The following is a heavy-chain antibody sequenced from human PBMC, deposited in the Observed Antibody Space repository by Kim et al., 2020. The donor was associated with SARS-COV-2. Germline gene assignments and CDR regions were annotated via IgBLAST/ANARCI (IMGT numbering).Heavy chain of an antibody. CDR3: ARHSLRSEPWLRGPHYQKNNYYGMDV. J-gene: IGHJ6*02. CDR1: GYSFTSYW. Sequence: GESLKISCKGSGYSFTSYWIGWVRQMPGKGLEWMGIIYPGDSDTRYSPSFQGQVTISADKSISTAYLQWSSLKASDTAMYYCARHSLRSEPWLRGPHYQKNNYYGMDVWGQGTTVTVSS. D-gene: IGHD5-12*01. V-gene: IGHV5-51*01. CDR2: IYPGDSDT.